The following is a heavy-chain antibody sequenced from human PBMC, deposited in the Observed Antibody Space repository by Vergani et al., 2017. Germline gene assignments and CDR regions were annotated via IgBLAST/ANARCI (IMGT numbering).Heavy chain of an antibody. Sequence: VQLVESGGGVVQPGRSLRLSCAASGFTFDDYAMHWVRQAPGKGLEWVSGISWNSGSIGYADSVKGRFTISRDNAKNSLYLQMNSLRAEDTALYYCAKDYYYYGMDVWGQGTTVTVSS. CDR2: ISWNSGSI. J-gene: IGHJ6*02. V-gene: IGHV3-9*01. CDR3: AKDYYYYGMDV. CDR1: GFTFDDYA.